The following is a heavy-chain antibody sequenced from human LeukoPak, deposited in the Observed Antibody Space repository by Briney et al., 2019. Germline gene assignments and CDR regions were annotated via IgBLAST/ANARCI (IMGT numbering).Heavy chain of an antibody. CDR1: GFTVSGNY. V-gene: IGHV3-53*01. D-gene: IGHD6-13*01. CDR2: MYSGGKT. CDR3: VREGYNNTWYRS. Sequence: GGSLRLSCAASGFTVSGNYMSWVRQAPGKGLEWVSVMYSGGKTYYADSVKGRFTISRDNSKNTLHLQMNSLRAEDTAVYYCVREGYNNTWYRSWGQGTLVTVSS. J-gene: IGHJ5*02.